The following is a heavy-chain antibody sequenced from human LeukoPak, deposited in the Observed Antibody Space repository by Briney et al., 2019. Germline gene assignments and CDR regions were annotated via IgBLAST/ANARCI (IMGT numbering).Heavy chain of an antibody. CDR2: ISSNGGST. D-gene: IGHD5-18*01. J-gene: IGHJ6*03. Sequence: GGSLRLSCAASGFTFSSYAMHWVRQAPGKGLEYVPAISSNGGSTYYANSVKGRFTISRDNSKNTLYLQMGSLRAEDMAVYYCARDLNTAMVTYYMDVWGKGTTVTVSS. CDR3: ARDLNTAMVTYYMDV. V-gene: IGHV3-64*01. CDR1: GFTFSSYA.